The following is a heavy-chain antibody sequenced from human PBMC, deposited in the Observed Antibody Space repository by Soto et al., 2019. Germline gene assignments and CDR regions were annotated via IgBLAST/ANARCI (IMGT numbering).Heavy chain of an antibody. CDR3: AKKVNSGSGSQYFDY. CDR2: FRGSGDDGTT. V-gene: IGHV3-23*01. Sequence: GGSLRLSCVASGFTFSSYSMSWVRQAPGKGLEWVSGFRGSGDDGTTYYADSVKGRFTISGDNSKNMLFLQMNSLRAEDTAIYYCAKKVNSGSGSQYFDYWGQGTLVTVSS. J-gene: IGHJ4*02. CDR1: GFTFSSYS. D-gene: IGHD3-10*01.